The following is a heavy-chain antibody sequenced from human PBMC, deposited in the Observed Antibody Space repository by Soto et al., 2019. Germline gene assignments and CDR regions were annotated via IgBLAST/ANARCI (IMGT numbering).Heavy chain of an antibody. CDR2: VYYTGTT. V-gene: IGHV4-59*01. CDR3: AHRRVGDYPYFDY. Sequence: SETLSLTCSVSGSPISSYYWSWFRQPPGQGLEWLGYVYYTGTTTYSPSLKNRLTITKDTSKNQVVLTMTNMDPVDTATYYCAHRRVGDYPYFDYWGQGTLVTVSS. D-gene: IGHD4-17*01. J-gene: IGHJ4*02. CDR1: GSPISSYY.